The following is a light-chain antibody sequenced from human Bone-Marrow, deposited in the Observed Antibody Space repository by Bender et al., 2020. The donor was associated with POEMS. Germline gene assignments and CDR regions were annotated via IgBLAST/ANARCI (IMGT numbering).Light chain of an antibody. CDR3: CSYANTNVFGVV. Sequence: QSVLTQPPSVSGTPGQRVTISCSGSGSNIGGYPVNWYQQLPGTAPRLLIYTNNERPSGVSNRFSGSKSGNTASLTISGLQAEDEDDYYCCSYANTNVFGVVFGGGTKLTVL. CDR2: TNN. J-gene: IGLJ2*01. CDR1: GSNIGGYP. V-gene: IGLV1-44*01.